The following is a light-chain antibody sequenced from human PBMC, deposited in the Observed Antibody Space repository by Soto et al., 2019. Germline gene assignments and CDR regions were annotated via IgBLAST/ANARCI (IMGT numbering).Light chain of an antibody. J-gene: IGLJ2*01. CDR3: CSNAGDGGFV. CDR1: STDFGTYNL. Sequence: QSVLTQPASVSGSLGQSISISCTGDSTDFGTYNLVSWYQQQPGSAPKLLIYQGSRRPSGISSRFSASKSAFSASLTISGLQAEDDAHYYCCSNAGDGGFVFGGGTKLTVL. CDR2: QGS. V-gene: IGLV2-23*01.